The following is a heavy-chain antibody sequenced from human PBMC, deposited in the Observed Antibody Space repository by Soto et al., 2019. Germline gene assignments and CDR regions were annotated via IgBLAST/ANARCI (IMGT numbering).Heavy chain of an antibody. J-gene: IGHJ4*02. CDR2: ISGSGGST. V-gene: IGHV3-23*01. Sequence: GSLRLSCAASGFTFSSYAVSWLSQAPGRGLEWVSAISGSGGSTYYADSVKGRFTISRDNSKNTLYLQMNSLRAEDTAVYYCAKDFASSSGPFDYWGQGTLVTVSS. CDR3: AKDFASSSGPFDY. CDR1: GFTFSSYA. D-gene: IGHD6-19*01.